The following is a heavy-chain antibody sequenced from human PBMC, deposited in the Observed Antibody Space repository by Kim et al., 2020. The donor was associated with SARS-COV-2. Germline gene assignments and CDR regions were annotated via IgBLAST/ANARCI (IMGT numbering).Heavy chain of an antibody. Sequence: GYADSVKGRFTISRDNAKNSLYLQMNSLRAEDTALYYCAKGRDGYNYFDYWGQGTLVTVSS. J-gene: IGHJ4*02. CDR3: AKGRDGYNYFDY. V-gene: IGHV3-9*01. D-gene: IGHD5-12*01.